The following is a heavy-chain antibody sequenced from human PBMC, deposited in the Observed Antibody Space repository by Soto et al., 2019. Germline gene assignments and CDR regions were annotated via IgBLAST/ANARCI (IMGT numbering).Heavy chain of an antibody. CDR1: GGSISSGDYY. CDR2: IYYSGST. D-gene: IGHD4-17*01. V-gene: IGHV4-30-4*01. Sequence: QVQLQESGPGLVKPSQTLSLTCTVSGGSISSGDYYWSWIRQPPGKGLEWIGYIYYSGSTYYNPSLKSRXXIXVXXSKNQFSLKLSSVTAADTAVYYCARSDDYGDYIGYWGQGTLVTVSS. CDR3: ARSDDYGDYIGY. J-gene: IGHJ4*02.